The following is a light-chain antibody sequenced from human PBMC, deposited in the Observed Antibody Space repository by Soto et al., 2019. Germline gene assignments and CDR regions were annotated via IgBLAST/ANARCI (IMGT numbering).Light chain of an antibody. Sequence: QSVLTQTASVSGSPGQSITISCTGTSSDVGGYNFVSWYQQHPGKAPKLIIHEVTNRPSGVSTRFSGSKSGNTASLTISGLQAEDEAVYYCCSHSSSITGMFGGGTKVTVL. V-gene: IGLV2-14*03. CDR2: EVT. CDR3: CSHSSSITGM. J-gene: IGLJ3*02. CDR1: SSDVGGYNF.